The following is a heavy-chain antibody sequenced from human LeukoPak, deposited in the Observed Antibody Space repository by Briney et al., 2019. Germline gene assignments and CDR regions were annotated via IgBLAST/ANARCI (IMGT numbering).Heavy chain of an antibody. CDR3: ARGYDFWSGYPNYYYYMDV. CDR2: IYPGDSDT. D-gene: IGHD3-3*01. CDR1: GYSFTSYW. Sequence: GESLKISCKGSGYSFTSYWIGWVRQMPGKGLEWMGIIYPGDSDTRYSPSFQGQVTISADKSISTAYLRWSSLKASDTAMYYCARGYDFWSGYPNYYYYMDVWGKGTTVTVSS. J-gene: IGHJ6*03. V-gene: IGHV5-51*01.